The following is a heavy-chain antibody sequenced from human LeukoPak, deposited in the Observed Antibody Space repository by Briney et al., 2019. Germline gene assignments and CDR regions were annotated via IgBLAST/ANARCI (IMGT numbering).Heavy chain of an antibody. V-gene: IGHV3-30*04. J-gene: IGHJ4*02. CDR3: ARGDVYYYDSSGYGY. D-gene: IGHD3-22*01. Sequence: GRSLRLSCAASGFTFSSYAMHWVRQAPGKGLEWVAVISYDGSNKYYADSVKGRFTISRDNSKNTLYLQMNSLRAEDTAVYYCARGDVYYYDSSGYGYWGQGTLVTVSS. CDR1: GFTFSSYA. CDR2: ISYDGSNK.